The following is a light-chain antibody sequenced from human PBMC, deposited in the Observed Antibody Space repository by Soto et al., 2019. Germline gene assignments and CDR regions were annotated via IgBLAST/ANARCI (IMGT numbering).Light chain of an antibody. CDR2: NNN. V-gene: IGLV1-44*01. J-gene: IGLJ1*01. Sequence: QSVLTQPPSASGTPGQRVTISCSGGSSNIGTNAVNWYQQLPGTAPKLLIYNNNQRPSGVPDRFSGSESGTSASLAISGLQSEDEADYYCAACDDSLNGYVFGTGNKVTVL. CDR1: SSNIGTNA. CDR3: AACDDSLNGYV.